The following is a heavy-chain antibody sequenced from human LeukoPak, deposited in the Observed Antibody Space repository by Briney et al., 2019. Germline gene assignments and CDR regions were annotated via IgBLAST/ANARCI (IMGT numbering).Heavy chain of an antibody. CDR2: IYTSGST. Sequence: SQTLSLTCTVSGGSISSGSYYWSWIRQPAGKGLEWIGRIYTSGSTNYNPSLKSRVTISVDTSKNQFSLKLSSVTAADTAVYYCARVSLGGAFDIWGQGTMVTVSS. J-gene: IGHJ3*02. D-gene: IGHD3-10*01. V-gene: IGHV4-61*02. CDR3: ARVSLGGAFDI. CDR1: GGSISSGSYY.